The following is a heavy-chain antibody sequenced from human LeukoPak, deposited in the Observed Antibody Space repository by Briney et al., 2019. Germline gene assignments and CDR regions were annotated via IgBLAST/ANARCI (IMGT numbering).Heavy chain of an antibody. Sequence: ASVKVSCKASGYTFTSYGVSWVRQAPGQGLEWMGWISAYNGNTNYAQKLQGRVTMTTDTSTSTAYMELRSVRSEEEGVYYCARDPRIVVVVAATGGWFDPWGQGTLVSVSS. V-gene: IGHV1-18*01. CDR3: ARDPRIVVVVAATGGWFDP. D-gene: IGHD2-15*01. J-gene: IGHJ5*02. CDR2: ISAYNGNT. CDR1: GYTFTSYG.